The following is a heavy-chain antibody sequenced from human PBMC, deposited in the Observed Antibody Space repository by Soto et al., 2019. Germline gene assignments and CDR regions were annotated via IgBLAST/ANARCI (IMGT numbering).Heavy chain of an antibody. CDR1: GDSVSRNSAA. Sequence: SPTLSLTCAISGDSVSRNSAAWNWIRQSPSRGLEWLGRTYYRSKWYNDYAGSVKSRISINPDTSKNQFSLQLNSVTPEDSAVYSCAREEAEAGPIDYWGQGTLVTVSS. D-gene: IGHD6-19*01. CDR2: TYYRSKWYN. CDR3: AREEAEAGPIDY. J-gene: IGHJ4*02. V-gene: IGHV6-1*01.